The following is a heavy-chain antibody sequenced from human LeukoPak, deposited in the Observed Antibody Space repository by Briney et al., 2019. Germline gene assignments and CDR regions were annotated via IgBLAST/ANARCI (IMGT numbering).Heavy chain of an antibody. V-gene: IGHV1-2*02. CDR3: ARFRDSRIVRPTTFDY. CDR1: GYTFTGYY. CDR2: INPNSGGT. D-gene: IGHD1-26*01. J-gene: IGHJ4*02. Sequence: ASVKVSCKASGYTFTGYYMHWVRQAPGQGLEWMGWINPNSGGTNYAQKFQGRVTMTRDTSISSAYMELSRLRSDDTAVYYCARFRDSRIVRPTTFDYGGQGTRVTVSS.